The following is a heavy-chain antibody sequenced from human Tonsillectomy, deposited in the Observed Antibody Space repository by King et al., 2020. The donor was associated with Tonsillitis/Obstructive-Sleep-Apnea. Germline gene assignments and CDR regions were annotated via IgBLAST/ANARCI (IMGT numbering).Heavy chain of an antibody. CDR2: ISYDGSNK. CDR1: GFTFSSYA. D-gene: IGHD2-2*01. V-gene: IGHV3-30*01. J-gene: IGHJ6*03. CDR3: ASAIPVQIVVVPAAAYYYYMDV. Sequence: HVQLVESGGGVVQPGRSLRLSCAASGFTFSSYAMHWVRQAPGKGLEWVAVISYDGSNKYYADSVKGRFTISRDNSKNTLYLQMNSLRAEDTAVYYCASAIPVQIVVVPAAAYYYYMDVWGKGTTVTVSS.